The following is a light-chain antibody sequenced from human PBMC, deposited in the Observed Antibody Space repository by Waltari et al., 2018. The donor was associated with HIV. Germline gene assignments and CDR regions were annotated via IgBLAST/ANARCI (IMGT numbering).Light chain of an antibody. V-gene: IGLV2-11*01. Sequence: QSALTQPRSVSGSPGQSVTISCTGSSSDVGGYKFVSWYQQHPGKAPKVIIHDVSERPSGVPDRFSGSTSGNTASLTISGLQAEDDADYYCCSYAGSYTMVFGGGTKLTVL. J-gene: IGLJ2*01. CDR2: DVS. CDR3: CSYAGSYTMV. CDR1: SSDVGGYKF.